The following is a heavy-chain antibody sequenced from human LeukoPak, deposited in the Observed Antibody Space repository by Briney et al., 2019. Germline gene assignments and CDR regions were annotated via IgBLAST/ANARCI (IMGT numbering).Heavy chain of an antibody. J-gene: IGHJ4*02. CDR2: ISYDGSNK. CDR3: AKSYDFWSGYYGY. Sequence: PGRSLRLSCAASGFTFSSYGMRWVRQAPGKGLEWVAVISYDGSNKYYADSVKGRFTISRDNSKNTLYLQMNSLRAEDTAVYYCAKSYDFWSGYYGYWGQGTLVTVSS. V-gene: IGHV3-30*18. CDR1: GFTFSSYG. D-gene: IGHD3-3*01.